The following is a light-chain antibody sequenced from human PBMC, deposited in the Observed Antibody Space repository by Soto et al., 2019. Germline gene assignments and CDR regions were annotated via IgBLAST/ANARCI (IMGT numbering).Light chain of an antibody. J-gene: IGLJ1*01. CDR1: SSDVGGYNY. Sequence: LTQPRSVSGSPGQSVTISCTGTSSDVGGYNYVSWYQQHPGKAPKLMIYDVSNRPSGVPDRFSGSKSGNTASLTISGLQAEDEADYYCCSYAGSYTLYVFGTGTKVTVL. CDR3: CSYAGSYTLYV. CDR2: DVS. V-gene: IGLV2-11*01.